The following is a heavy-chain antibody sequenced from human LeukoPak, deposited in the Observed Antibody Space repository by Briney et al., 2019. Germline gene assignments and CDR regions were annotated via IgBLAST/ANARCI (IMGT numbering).Heavy chain of an antibody. V-gene: IGHV4-34*01. CDR2: INHSGST. D-gene: IGHD6-19*01. J-gene: IGHJ4*02. CDR3: VRNPAYSSGWGDFDY. CDR1: GGSFSGYY. Sequence: PSETLSLTCAVYGGSFSGYYWSWIRQPPGKGLEWIGEINHSGSTNYNPSLKSRVTISVDTSKNQFSLKLSSVTAADTAVYYCVRNPAYSSGWGDFDYWGQGTLVTVSS.